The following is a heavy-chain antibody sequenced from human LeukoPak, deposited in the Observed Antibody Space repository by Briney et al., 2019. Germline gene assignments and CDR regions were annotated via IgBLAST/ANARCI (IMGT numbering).Heavy chain of an antibody. CDR1: GYTFTGHY. J-gene: IGHJ6*03. CDR3: ARAAIAVAGDYHYHYMDV. D-gene: IGHD6-19*01. V-gene: IGHV1-2*02. CDR2: ISPNSGDT. Sequence: GASVKVSCKASGYTFTGHYMHWVRQAPGQGLEWMGWISPNSGDTDYAQKFQGRVTMTRDTSISTAYMELRRLRSDDTAVYYCARAAIAVAGDYHYHYMDVWGKGNTVTVSS.